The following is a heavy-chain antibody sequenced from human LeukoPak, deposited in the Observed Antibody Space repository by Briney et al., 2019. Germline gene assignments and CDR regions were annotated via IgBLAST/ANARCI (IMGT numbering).Heavy chain of an antibody. V-gene: IGHV3-74*01. D-gene: IGHD3-3*01. Sequence: PEGSLRLSCTTSGFTFSNYWMYWVRQAPGKGLVWVSRIKSDGTGITYTDSVEGRFTISRDNAKNTLYLQMNSLRDEDTAVYYCVRGQTIDYWGQGTLVTVSS. CDR3: VRGQTIDY. CDR1: GFTFSNYW. CDR2: IKSDGTGI. J-gene: IGHJ4*02.